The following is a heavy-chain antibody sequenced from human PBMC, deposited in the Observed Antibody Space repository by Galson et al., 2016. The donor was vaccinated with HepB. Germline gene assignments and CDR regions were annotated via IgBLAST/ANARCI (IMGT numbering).Heavy chain of an antibody. J-gene: IGHJ5*02. CDR3: ARFASTVTFNWFDP. V-gene: IGHV4-59*01. Sequence: SETLSLTCTVSGCSISTYYWSWIRQPPGKGLEWIGYIYYTGNTNSHPSLKSRVTISVDTSKNQFSLKLTSVTAADTAVYYCARFASTVTFNWFDPWGQGTLVTVSS. CDR2: IYYTGNT. D-gene: IGHD4-17*01. CDR1: GCSISTYY.